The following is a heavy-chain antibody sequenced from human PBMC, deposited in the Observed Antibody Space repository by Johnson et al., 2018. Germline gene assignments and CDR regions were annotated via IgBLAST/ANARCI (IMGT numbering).Heavy chain of an antibody. J-gene: IGHJ3*02. CDR1: GYTFTSYY. D-gene: IGHD4-17*01. CDR3: AKEPYGEDAFDI. Sequence: QVQLVQSGAEVKKPGASVKVSCKASGYTFTSYYMHWVRQAPGQGLEWMGIINPSGGSTSYAQKFQGRVTMTRDTSTTTVYMELSSLRSEDTAVYYCAKEPYGEDAFDIWGQGTMVTVSS. V-gene: IGHV1-46*01. CDR2: INPSGGST.